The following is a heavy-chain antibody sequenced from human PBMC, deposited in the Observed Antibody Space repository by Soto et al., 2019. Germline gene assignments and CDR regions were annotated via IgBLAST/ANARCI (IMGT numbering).Heavy chain of an antibody. J-gene: IGHJ5*02. D-gene: IGHD2-15*01. CDR1: GGSTSSGRYY. CDR3: ARHSDCSGGSCYSEYFAVGNWFDP. Sequence: PSETLSLTCTVSGGSTSSGRYYWGWIRQPPGKGLEWIGSIYYSGSTYSNPSLKSRVTIFVDTSKNQFSLRLSSATAADTAVYYCARHSDCSGGSCYSEYFAVGNWFDPWGQGTLVTVSS. V-gene: IGHV4-39*01. CDR2: IYYSGST.